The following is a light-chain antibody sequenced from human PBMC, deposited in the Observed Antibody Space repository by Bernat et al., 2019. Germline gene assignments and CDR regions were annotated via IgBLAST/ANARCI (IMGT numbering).Light chain of an antibody. Sequence: EIVLTQSPGTLSLSLGERATLSCRASQSVTSGYLAWYQQKPGQAPRCLIFGASSRAAGIPDRFSGSGSGTDFTLTISRLEPEDFAVYYCQHYGSSPLTFGGGTRVESK. CDR3: QHYGSSPLT. CDR2: GAS. V-gene: IGKV3-20*01. J-gene: IGKJ4*01. CDR1: QSVTSGY.